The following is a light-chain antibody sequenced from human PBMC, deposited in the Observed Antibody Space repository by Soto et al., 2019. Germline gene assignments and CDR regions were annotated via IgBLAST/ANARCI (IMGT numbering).Light chain of an antibody. CDR3: QQLNSYPIT. J-gene: IGKJ5*01. CDR2: AAS. V-gene: IGKV1-9*01. CDR1: QGISSY. Sequence: IQLTQSPSSLSASLAYGFTITCRASQGISSYLAWYQQKPGKAPKLLIYAASSLQSGVPSRFSGSGSGTDLTLTISSLQPEDFATYYCQQLNSYPITFGQGTRLEI.